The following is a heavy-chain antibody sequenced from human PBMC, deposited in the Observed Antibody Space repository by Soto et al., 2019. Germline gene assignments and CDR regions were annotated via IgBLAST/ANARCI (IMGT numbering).Heavy chain of an antibody. CDR1: GDSIGGVGY. V-gene: IGHV4-39*01. CDR2: ISSSGST. Sequence: SETLSLTCTVSGDSIGGVGYWSWIRQFPGRGLEWIGCISSSGSTYYSPSLKSRVTISGDTSKSQFSLKLSSVTAADTAVYYCARHTRNQFDPWGQGTLVTVSS. J-gene: IGHJ5*02. CDR3: ARHTRNQFDP.